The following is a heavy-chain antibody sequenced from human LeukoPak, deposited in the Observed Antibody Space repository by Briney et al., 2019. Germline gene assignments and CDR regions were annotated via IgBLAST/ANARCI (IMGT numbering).Heavy chain of an antibody. CDR3: ARGPATRVYYFDY. J-gene: IGHJ4*02. Sequence: GGSLRLSCAASGFTFNSYSLSWVRQAPGKGLEWVSSISSYGDYIYYADSLKGRFTISRDNAKNSLYLQMNNLRAEDTAVYYCARGPATRVYYFDYWGQGTLVTVSS. CDR1: GFTFNSYS. V-gene: IGHV3-21*01. CDR2: ISSYGDYI. D-gene: IGHD1-26*01.